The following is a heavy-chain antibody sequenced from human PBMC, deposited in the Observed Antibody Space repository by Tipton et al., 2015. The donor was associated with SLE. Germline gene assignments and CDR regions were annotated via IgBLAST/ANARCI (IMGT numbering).Heavy chain of an antibody. Sequence: TLSLTCAVSGYSITRCYYWDWFRQPPGQRLEWIGTIYYSGRTDYNPSLKSRVTMSVDTSMNQFSLKLFSVTAADTAVYYCARRRFQSASDSWGQGTVVSVSS. J-gene: IGHJ4*02. V-gene: IGHV4-38-2*01. CDR1: GYSITRCYY. CDR2: IYYSGRT. D-gene: IGHD2-21*01. CDR3: ARRRFQSASDS.